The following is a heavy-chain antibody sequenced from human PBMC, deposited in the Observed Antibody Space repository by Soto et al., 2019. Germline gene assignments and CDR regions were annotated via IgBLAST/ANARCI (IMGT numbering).Heavy chain of an antibody. D-gene: IGHD3-22*01. V-gene: IGHV3-23*01. J-gene: IGHJ4*02. Sequence: LRLSCAASGFTVSSYVMSWVRQAPGKGLDWVSGISGSGGHTYYADSVKGRFTISRDDSKNTLYLQMNTLRAEDTAVYFCAKDGSYYDSPTESDSWGQGTLVTVSS. CDR3: AKDGSYYDSPTESDS. CDR1: GFTVSSYV. CDR2: ISGSGGHT.